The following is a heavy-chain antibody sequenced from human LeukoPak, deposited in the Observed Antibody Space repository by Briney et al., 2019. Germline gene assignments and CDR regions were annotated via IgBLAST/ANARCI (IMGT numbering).Heavy chain of an antibody. CDR2: IYHSGST. CDR1: GVSISSSNSY. D-gene: IGHD5-24*01. Sequence: SETLSLTCTVSGVSISSSNSYWGWIRQPPGKGLEWIGTIYHSGSTNYNPSLKSRVTMSVDTSKNQFSLKLSSVTAADTALYYCARRLRDGYNFQRYRHAFDIWGQGTMVTVSS. J-gene: IGHJ3*02. V-gene: IGHV4-39*07. CDR3: ARRLRDGYNFQRYRHAFDI.